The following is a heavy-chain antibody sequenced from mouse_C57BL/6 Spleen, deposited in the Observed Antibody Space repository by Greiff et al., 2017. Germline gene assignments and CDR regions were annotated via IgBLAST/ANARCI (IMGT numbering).Heavy chain of an antibody. CDR3: ARDNYDYGDGGFDY. Sequence: QVQLQQPGAGLVKPGASVKLSCKASGYTFTSYGMHWVKQRPGQGLEWIGMISPNSGGTNYNEKFKSKATLTVDKSSSTAYMQLSSLTSEDSAVYYCARDNYDYGDGGFDYWGQGTTLTVSS. CDR2: ISPNSGGT. CDR1: GYTFTSYG. V-gene: IGHV1-64*01. D-gene: IGHD2-4*01. J-gene: IGHJ2*01.